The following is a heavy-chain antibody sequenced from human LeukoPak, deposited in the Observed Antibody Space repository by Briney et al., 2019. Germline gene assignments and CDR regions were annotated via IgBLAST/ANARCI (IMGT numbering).Heavy chain of an antibody. CDR1: GGTFSSYT. J-gene: IGHJ4*02. CDR3: ARDSNHRPFDY. CDR2: IIPILGIA. D-gene: IGHD4-11*01. V-gene: IGHV1-69*04. Sequence: ASVKVSCKASGGTFSSYTISWVRQAPGQGLEWMGRIIPILGIANYAQKFQGRVTITADKSTSTAYMELSSLRSEDTAVYYCARDSNHRPFDYWGQGTLVTVSS.